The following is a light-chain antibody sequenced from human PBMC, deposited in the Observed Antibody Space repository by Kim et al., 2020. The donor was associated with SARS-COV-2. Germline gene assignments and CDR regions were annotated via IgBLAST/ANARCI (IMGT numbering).Light chain of an antibody. CDR1: QDISNY. Sequence: SVGDSVTITCQASQDISNYLNWYQQHPGKAPTLLIYDASTLETVVPSRFSGIGSGTDFTFTISRLQPEDIATYYCQQYDNLPPLTFGGGTKVDIK. CDR2: DAS. J-gene: IGKJ4*01. CDR3: QQYDNLPPLT. V-gene: IGKV1-33*01.